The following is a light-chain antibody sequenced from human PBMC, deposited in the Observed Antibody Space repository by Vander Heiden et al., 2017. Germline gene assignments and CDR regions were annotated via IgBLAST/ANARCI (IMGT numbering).Light chain of an antibody. V-gene: IGLV1-40*01. J-gene: IGLJ2*01. CDR3: QSYDSSLSAHVV. CDR1: SSNIGAGYD. Sequence: QSVLTQPPSVSRAPRQRVTISCTGSSSNIGAGYDVHWYQQLPGTAPKLLIYGNSNRPSGVPDRFSGSKSGTSASLAITGLQAEDEADYYCQSYDSSLSAHVVFGGGTKLTVL. CDR2: GNS.